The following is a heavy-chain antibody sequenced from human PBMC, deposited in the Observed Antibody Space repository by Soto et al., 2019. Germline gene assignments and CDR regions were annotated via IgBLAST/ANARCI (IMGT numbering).Heavy chain of an antibody. D-gene: IGHD3-10*01. CDR2: ISPMFGAA. CDR1: GGTFNTYA. V-gene: IGHV1-69*19. CDR3: AREVQVHTPAFVY. J-gene: IGHJ4*02. Sequence: QVQLVQSGAEMKKPGSSVKVSCQSSGGTFNTYAMNWVRQAPGQGPEWMGDISPMFGAANYAPKFQGRVTFTADESTGTSSMQLSSLTSEDTARYFCAREVQVHTPAFVYWGQGTLVTVS.